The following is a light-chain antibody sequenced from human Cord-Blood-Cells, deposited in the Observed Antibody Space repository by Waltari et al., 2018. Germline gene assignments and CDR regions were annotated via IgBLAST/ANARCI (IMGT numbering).Light chain of an antibody. Sequence: DIQMIQSPFTLSASVGDRDPTTCRASQSISSWLAWYQQKPGKAAKLLIYDATSLESRVPSRFSGSGSGTEFTLTISSLQPDDFATYYCQQYNSYPYTFGQGTKLEIK. V-gene: IGKV1-5*01. CDR3: QQYNSYPYT. J-gene: IGKJ2*01. CDR2: DAT. CDR1: QSISSW.